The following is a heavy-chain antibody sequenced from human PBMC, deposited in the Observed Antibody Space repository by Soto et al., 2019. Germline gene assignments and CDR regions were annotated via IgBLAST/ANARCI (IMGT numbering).Heavy chain of an antibody. CDR3: ASGINYGREKSPVHY. J-gene: IGHJ4*02. D-gene: IGHD4-17*01. CDR1: GGSVSSGSYY. V-gene: IGHV4-61*01. CDR2: IYYSGST. Sequence: SETLSLTCTVSGGSVSSGSYYWSWIRQPPGKGLEWIGYIYYSGSTNYNPSLNSRVTISVDTSKNQFSLKLSSVTAADTAVYYCASGINYGREKSPVHYRGPGTLLTV.